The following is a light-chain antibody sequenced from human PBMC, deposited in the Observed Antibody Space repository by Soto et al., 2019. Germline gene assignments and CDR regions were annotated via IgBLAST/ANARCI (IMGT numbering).Light chain of an antibody. Sequence: EIVLTQSPGTLSLSPGERATLSCRASQSVSSSYLAWYQQKPGQAPRLLIYGASSRATGIPDRFRGSGSGTDFTLSISRLEPEDFAVYYCQLYGSSPPYTFGQGTKLEIK. CDR3: QLYGSSPPYT. J-gene: IGKJ2*01. CDR2: GAS. V-gene: IGKV3-20*01. CDR1: QSVSSSY.